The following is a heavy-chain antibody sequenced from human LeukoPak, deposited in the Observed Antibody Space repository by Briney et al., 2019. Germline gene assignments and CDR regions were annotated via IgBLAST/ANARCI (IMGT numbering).Heavy chain of an antibody. J-gene: IGHJ1*01. CDR3: ASEGIGSSGRRYFQH. V-gene: IGHV1-69*13. Sequence: ASVKVSCKASGYTFTSYGISWVRQAPGQGLEWMGGIIPIFGTANYAQKFQGRVTITADESTSTAYMELSSLRSENTAVYYCASEGIGSSGRRYFQHWGQGTLVTVSS. D-gene: IGHD6-19*01. CDR2: IIPIFGTA. CDR1: GYTFTSYG.